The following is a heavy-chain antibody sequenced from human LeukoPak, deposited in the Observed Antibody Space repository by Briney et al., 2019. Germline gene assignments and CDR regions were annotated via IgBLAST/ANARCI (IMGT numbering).Heavy chain of an antibody. Sequence: GGSLRLACAASGFTFSNYAMSWVRQAPGKGLEWVSAISGSGGSTYYADSVKGRFTISRDNSKNTLYLQMNSLRADDTAVYYCGKGGSGWYLYYFDYWGQGTLVTVSS. CDR1: GFTFSNYA. J-gene: IGHJ4*02. CDR2: ISGSGGST. D-gene: IGHD6-19*01. CDR3: GKGGSGWYLYYFDY. V-gene: IGHV3-23*01.